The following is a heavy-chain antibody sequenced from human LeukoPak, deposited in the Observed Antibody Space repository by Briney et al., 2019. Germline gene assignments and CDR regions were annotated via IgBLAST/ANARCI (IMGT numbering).Heavy chain of an antibody. CDR3: ARDRDWGAFDA. V-gene: IGHV3-53*01. J-gene: IGHJ5*02. Sequence: GGSLRLSCAAPGFTVSSNYMTWVRQAPGKGLEWVSGISPSGDILYYADSVKGRFTISRDNFKNTLSLEMNSLRAEDTALYYCARDRDWGAFDAWGQGTLVTVSS. D-gene: IGHD3/OR15-3a*01. CDR1: GFTVSSNY. CDR2: ISPSGDIL.